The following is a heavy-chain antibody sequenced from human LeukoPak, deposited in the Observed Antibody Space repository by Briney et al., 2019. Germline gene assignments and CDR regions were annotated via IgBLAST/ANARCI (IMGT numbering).Heavy chain of an antibody. D-gene: IGHD1-26*01. Sequence: PGGSLRLSCVVSGFSFSDYEMAWVRQAPGMGLEWISYISNSGDIRRYADAVKGLFAISRDNAKNSLSLQMNSLRADDTGLYFCAGGPQYSGSYGDWGQGTLVTVSS. V-gene: IGHV3-48*03. J-gene: IGHJ4*02. CDR3: AGGPQYSGSYGD. CDR2: ISNSGDIR. CDR1: GFSFSDYE.